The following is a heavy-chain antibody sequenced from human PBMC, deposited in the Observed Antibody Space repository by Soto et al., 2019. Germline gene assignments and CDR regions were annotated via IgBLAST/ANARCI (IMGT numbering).Heavy chain of an antibody. J-gene: IGHJ4*02. CDR2: IEHNGNN. D-gene: IGHD3-10*01. V-gene: IGHV4-34*01. Sequence: PSETLSLTCAVSGGTFSGDFWTWFRQPPGKGLEWIGEIEHNGNNNVNPSLKSRVTLSVDTSKNQISLHLRSVTGADTAVYYCARDFRYFTYWGQGTLVTVSS. CDR3: ARDFRYFTY. CDR1: GGTFSGDF.